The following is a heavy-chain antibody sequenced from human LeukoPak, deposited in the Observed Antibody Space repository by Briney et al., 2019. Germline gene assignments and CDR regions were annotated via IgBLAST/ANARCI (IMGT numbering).Heavy chain of an antibody. Sequence: GGSLRLSCAAPGFTFSSYAMNWVRQAPGKGLEWVSAISGSGGVTYYADSVKGRFSISRDNSKNTLYLQMNSLRAEDTAVYYCPKSHGLNAPTLFDYWGQGTLVTVSS. CDR1: GFTFSSYA. V-gene: IGHV3-23*01. CDR3: PKSHGLNAPTLFDY. CDR2: ISGSGGVT. J-gene: IGHJ4*02. D-gene: IGHD5-18*01.